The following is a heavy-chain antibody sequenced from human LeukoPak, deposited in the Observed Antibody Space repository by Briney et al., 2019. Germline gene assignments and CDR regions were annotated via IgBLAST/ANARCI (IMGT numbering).Heavy chain of an antibody. CDR3: ARQLAAGNDGFDV. Sequence: TSETLSLTCSVSGVSIYSSTYYWAWIRQPPGKGLEFIGSIYYNEDTFHNPSLKSRLTISVDTSANLFSLRLASVTAADTATYYSARQLAAGNDGFDVWGQGTVVTVSS. J-gene: IGHJ3*01. CDR2: IYYNEDT. V-gene: IGHV4-39*01. CDR1: GVSIYSSTYY. D-gene: IGHD2-15*01.